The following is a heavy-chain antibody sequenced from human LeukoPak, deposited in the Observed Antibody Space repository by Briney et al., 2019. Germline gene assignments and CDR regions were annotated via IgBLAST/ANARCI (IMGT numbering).Heavy chain of an antibody. CDR2: FDPEDGET. J-gene: IGHJ4*02. V-gene: IGHV1-24*01. CDR1: GYTLTELS. CDR3: ARRLRDTAMDYYFDY. D-gene: IGHD5-18*01. Sequence: ASVTVSCTVSGYTLTELSMHWVRQAPGKGLEWMGGFDPEDGETIYAQKFQGRVTMTEDTSTDTAYMELSSLKASDTAMYYCARRLRDTAMDYYFDYWGQGTLVTVSS.